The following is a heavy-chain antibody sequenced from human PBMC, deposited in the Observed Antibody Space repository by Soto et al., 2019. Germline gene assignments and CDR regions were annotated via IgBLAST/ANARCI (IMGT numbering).Heavy chain of an antibody. CDR1: GGSISSSIYY. D-gene: IGHD5-12*01. J-gene: IGHJ4*02. V-gene: IGHV4-39*01. CDR2: IYYSGST. Sequence: PSETLSLTCTVSGGSISSSIYYWGWIRQPPGKGLEWIGSIYYSGSTYYNPSLKSRVTISVDTSKNQFSLKLSSVTAADTAVYYCARDSGYDYYYWGQGTLVTVSS. CDR3: ARDSGYDYYY.